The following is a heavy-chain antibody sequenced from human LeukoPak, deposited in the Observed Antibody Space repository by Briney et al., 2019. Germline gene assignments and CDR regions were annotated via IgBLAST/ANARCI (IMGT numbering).Heavy chain of an antibody. CDR1: GDSVSSKSAA. Sequence: SQTLSLTCAISGDSVSSKSAAWHWIRQSPSRGLEWLGRTYYRSKWYNEYAVSVKSRITINPDTSKNQFSLQLNSVTPEDTAVYYCARQFGNYMAYWGQGTLVTVSS. CDR2: TYYRSKWYN. D-gene: IGHD3-16*01. J-gene: IGHJ4*02. CDR3: ARQFGNYMAY. V-gene: IGHV6-1*01.